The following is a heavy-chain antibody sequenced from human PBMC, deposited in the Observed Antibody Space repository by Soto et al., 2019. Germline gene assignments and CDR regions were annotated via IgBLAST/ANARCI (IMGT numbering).Heavy chain of an antibody. CDR2: ISAYNGNT. Sequence: QVQLVQSGAEVKKPGASVKVSCKASGYTFTSYGISWVRQAPGQGLEWMGWISAYNGNTNYAQKLQGRVTMTTDTSTSPADMELRRLRSDDRAVYYCAREGDYDILTGYYIIHYYYGMDVWGQGTTVTVSS. CDR1: GYTFTSYG. CDR3: AREGDYDILTGYYIIHYYYGMDV. J-gene: IGHJ6*02. D-gene: IGHD3-9*01. V-gene: IGHV1-18*01.